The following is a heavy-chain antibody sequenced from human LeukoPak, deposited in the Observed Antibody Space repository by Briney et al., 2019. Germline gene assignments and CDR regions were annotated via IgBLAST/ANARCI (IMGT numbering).Heavy chain of an antibody. CDR2: ISSSGSTI. CDR1: GFTFSSYE. CDR3: AKGGRGTYCSSTSCYSALGFDY. D-gene: IGHD2-2*02. V-gene: IGHV3-48*03. Sequence: RGSLRLSCAASGFTFSSYEMNWVRQAPGKGLEWVSYISSSGSTIYYADSVKGRFTISRDNSKNTLYLQMNSLRAEDAAVHYCAKGGRGTYCSSTSCYSALGFDYWGQGTLVTVSS. J-gene: IGHJ4*02.